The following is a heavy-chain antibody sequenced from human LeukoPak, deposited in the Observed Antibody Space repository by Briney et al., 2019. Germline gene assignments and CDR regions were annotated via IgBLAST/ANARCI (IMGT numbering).Heavy chain of an antibody. J-gene: IGHJ4*02. CDR3: ATAHFGWFGEYGGLDY. CDR1: GYTLTELS. Sequence: ASVRVSCKVSGYTLTELSMHWVRQAPGKGLEWMGGFDPEDGETIYAQKFQGRVTMTEDTSTDTAYMELSSPRSEDTAVYYCATAHFGWFGEYGGLDYWGQGTLVTVSS. CDR2: FDPEDGET. V-gene: IGHV1-24*01. D-gene: IGHD3-10*01.